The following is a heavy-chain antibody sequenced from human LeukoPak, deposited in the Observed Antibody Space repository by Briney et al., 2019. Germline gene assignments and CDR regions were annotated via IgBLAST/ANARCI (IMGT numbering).Heavy chain of an antibody. D-gene: IGHD3-22*01. J-gene: IGHJ4*02. CDR3: AHLDYYDTSAYSAVLDH. CDR2: IFWDDDK. Sequence: SGPTLVNPTQTLTLTCTFSGFLLSTTGASVVWIRQPPGKALEWLAVIFWDDDKRYSPSLKNRLTITKDTSKNQVVLTVTNMDPVDTGTYYCAHLDYYDTSAYSAVLDHWGQGTLVTVSS. V-gene: IGHV2-5*02. CDR1: GFLLSTTGAS.